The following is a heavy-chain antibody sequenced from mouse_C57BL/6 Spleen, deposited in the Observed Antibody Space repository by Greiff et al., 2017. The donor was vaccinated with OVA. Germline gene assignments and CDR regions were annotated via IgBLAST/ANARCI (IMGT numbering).Heavy chain of an antibody. J-gene: IGHJ4*01. V-gene: IGHV1-50*01. D-gene: IGHD1-1*01. CDR1: GYTFTSYW. CDR3: ARSTTVVALYAMDY. CDR2: IDPSDSYT. Sequence: QVQLKQPGAELVKPGASVKLSCKASGYTFTSYWMQWVKQRPGQGLEWIGEIDPSDSYTNYNQKFKGKATLTVDTSSSTAYMQLSSLTSEDSAVYYCARSTTVVALYAMDYWGQGTSVTVSS.